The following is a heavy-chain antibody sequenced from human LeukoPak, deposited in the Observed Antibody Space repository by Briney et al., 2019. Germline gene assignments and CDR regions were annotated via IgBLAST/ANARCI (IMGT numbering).Heavy chain of an antibody. Sequence: SETLSLTCTVSGASINNYYWSWIRQPPGKGLEWIGYIYYSGSTTYNPYLKSRVTISVDTSRIHFSLKLNSVTTADTDVYYCARGSLAAPDYWGPGTLVIVSS. V-gene: IGHV4-59*01. CDR1: GASINNYY. CDR2: IYYSGST. J-gene: IGHJ4*02. CDR3: ARGSLAAPDY. D-gene: IGHD6-13*01.